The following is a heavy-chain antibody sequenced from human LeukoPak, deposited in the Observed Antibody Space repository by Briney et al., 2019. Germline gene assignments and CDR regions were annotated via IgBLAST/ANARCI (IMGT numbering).Heavy chain of an antibody. V-gene: IGHV4-31*03. D-gene: IGHD3-10*01. CDR3: AREYYYGSGSYYQNHYYYYYMDV. CDR2: IYYSGST. J-gene: IGHJ6*03. Sequence: SQTLSLTCTVSGGSISSGGYYWSWIRQHPGKGLEWIGYIYYSGSTYYNPSLKSRVTISVDTSKNQFSLKLSSVTAADTAVYYCAREYYYGSGSYYQNHYYYYYMDVWGKGTTVTVSS. CDR1: GGSISSGGYY.